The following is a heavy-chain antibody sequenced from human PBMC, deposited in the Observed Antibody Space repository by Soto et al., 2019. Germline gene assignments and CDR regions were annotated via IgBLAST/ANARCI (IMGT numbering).Heavy chain of an antibody. J-gene: IGHJ3*01. CDR2: LYDVDGS. CDR1: GLTVSGKKY. D-gene: IGHD1-1*01. Sequence: GGSLRLSCAASGLTVSGKKYVAWVCQAPGKGLEWVSALYDVDGSFYSDSVKCRFTTSSDSSKTTVYLQMNDLRPADTAVYYCATWHEREHAYDVWGQGTTVTVSS. CDR3: ATWHEREHAYDV. V-gene: IGHV3-53*01.